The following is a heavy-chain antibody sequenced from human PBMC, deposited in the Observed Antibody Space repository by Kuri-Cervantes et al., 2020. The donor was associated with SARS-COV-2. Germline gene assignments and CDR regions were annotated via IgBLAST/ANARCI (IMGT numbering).Heavy chain of an antibody. V-gene: IGHV4-4*02. J-gene: IGHJ4*02. CDR2: IYHSGST. CDR3: ARYIVWSVGATGYFDY. CDR1: GGSISSSNW. Sequence: GSLRLSCAVSGGSISSSNWWSWVRQPPGKGLEWIGEIYHSGSTNYNPSLKSRVTISVDKSKNQFSLKLSSVTAADTAVYYCARYIVWSVGATGYFDYWGQGTLVTVSS. D-gene: IGHD1-26*01.